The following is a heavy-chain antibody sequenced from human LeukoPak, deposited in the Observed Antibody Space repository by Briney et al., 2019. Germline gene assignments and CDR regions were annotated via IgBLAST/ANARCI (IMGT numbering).Heavy chain of an antibody. CDR3: ARSARVVLEWLPTYYYYGMDV. D-gene: IGHD3-3*01. CDR1: GFTFSSYA. CDR2: ISYDGTNK. V-gene: IGHV3-30*04. Sequence: GGSLRLSCAASGFTFSSYAKHWVRQAPGKGLEWVAVISYDGTNKYYADSVKGRFTISRDNSKNTLYLQMNSLRAEDTAVYYCARSARVVLEWLPTYYYYGMDVWGKGTSVTVSS. J-gene: IGHJ6*04.